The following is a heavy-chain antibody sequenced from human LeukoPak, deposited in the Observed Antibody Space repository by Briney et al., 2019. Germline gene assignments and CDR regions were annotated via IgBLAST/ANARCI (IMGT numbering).Heavy chain of an antibody. CDR1: GFTFSSYA. CDR2: ISYDGSNK. Sequence: GGSLRLSCAASGFTFSSYAMHWVRQAPGKGLEWVAVISYDGSNKYYADSVKGRFTISRDNSKNTLYLQMNSLRAEDTAVYYCAAGVSQGGYYFDYWGQGTLVTASS. J-gene: IGHJ4*02. D-gene: IGHD3-3*01. CDR3: AAGVSQGGYYFDY. V-gene: IGHV3-30-3*01.